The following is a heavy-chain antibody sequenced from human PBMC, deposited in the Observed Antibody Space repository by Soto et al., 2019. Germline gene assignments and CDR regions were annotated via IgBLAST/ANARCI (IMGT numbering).Heavy chain of an antibody. CDR3: AREPYYDSSGYYYYYGMDV. CDR1: GGTFSSYA. D-gene: IGHD3-22*01. J-gene: IGHJ6*02. CDR2: IIPIFGTA. V-gene: IGHV1-69*01. Sequence: QVQLVQSGAEVKKPGSSVKVSCKASGGTFSSYAISLVRQAPGQGLEWMGGIIPIFGTANYAQKFQGRVTITADESTSTAYMELSSLRSEDTDVYYCAREPYYDSSGYYYYYGMDVWGQGTTVTVSS.